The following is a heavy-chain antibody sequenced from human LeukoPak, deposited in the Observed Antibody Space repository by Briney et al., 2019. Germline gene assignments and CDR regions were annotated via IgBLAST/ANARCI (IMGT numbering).Heavy chain of an antibody. CDR1: GFPFSSHS. V-gene: IGHV3-21*01. CDR3: ARGLQLDAFDI. D-gene: IGHD5-18*01. CDR2: ISCSSSYI. J-gene: IGHJ3*02. Sequence: GSLRLSCAGPGFPFSSHSMNWVRQAPGKGLEWVSSISCSSSYIYYADSVKGRFTISRDNAKNSLYLQMNSLRAEDTAVYYCARGLQLDAFDIWGQGTMVTVSS.